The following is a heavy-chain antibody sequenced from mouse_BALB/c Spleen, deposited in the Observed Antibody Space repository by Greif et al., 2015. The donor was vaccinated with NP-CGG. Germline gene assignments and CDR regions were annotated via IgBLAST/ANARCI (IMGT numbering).Heavy chain of an antibody. CDR3: TRFDYDWFAY. J-gene: IGHJ3*01. CDR2: IDPETGGT. D-gene: IGHD2-4*01. V-gene: IGHV1-15*01. CDR1: GYTFTDYE. Sequence: VKLVESGAELVRPGASVTLSCKASGYTFTDYEMHWVKQTPVHGLEWIGAIDPETGGTAYNQKFKGKATLTADKSSSTAYMELRSLTSEDSAVYYCTRFDYDWFAYWGQGTLVTVSA.